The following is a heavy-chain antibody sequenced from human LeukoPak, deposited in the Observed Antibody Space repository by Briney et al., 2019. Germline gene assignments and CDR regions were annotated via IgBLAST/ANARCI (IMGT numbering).Heavy chain of an antibody. CDR1: GDSISSTNYY. Sequence: SETLSLTCTVSGDSISSTNYYWGWIRQPPGKGLERIGSIYYSGSTYYNPSLKSRVTISVDTSKNQFSLKLSSVTAADTAVYFCARSPRIYMIGTHAFDIWGQGTMVTVSS. D-gene: IGHD3-22*01. J-gene: IGHJ3*02. V-gene: IGHV4-39*01. CDR2: IYYSGST. CDR3: ARSPRIYMIGTHAFDI.